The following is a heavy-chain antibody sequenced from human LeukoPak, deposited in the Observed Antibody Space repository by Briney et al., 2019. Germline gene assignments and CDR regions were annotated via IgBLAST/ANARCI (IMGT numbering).Heavy chain of an antibody. CDR1: GYTFTSYG. CDR3: AREGGSGWYEPDSDY. CDR2: ISAYNGNT. J-gene: IGHJ4*02. Sequence: RASVKVSCKASGYTFTSYGISWVRQAPGQGLEWMGWISAYNGNTNYAQKLQGRVTMTTDTSTSTAYMELRSLRSDDTAVYYCAREGGSGWYEPDSDYWGQGTLVTVSS. D-gene: IGHD6-19*01. V-gene: IGHV1-18*01.